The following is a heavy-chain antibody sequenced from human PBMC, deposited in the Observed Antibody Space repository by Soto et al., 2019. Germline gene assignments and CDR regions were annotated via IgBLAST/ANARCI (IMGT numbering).Heavy chain of an antibody. CDR2: IYYSGST. D-gene: IGHD3-22*01. J-gene: IGHJ4*02. Sequence: PSETLSLTCTVSGGSISSGGYYWSWIRQHPGKGLEWIGYIYYSGSTYYNPSLKSRVTISVDTSKNQFSLKLSSVTAADTAVYYCARDYDSSGNFVYWGQGTLVTVS. CDR1: GGSISSGGYY. CDR3: ARDYDSSGNFVY. V-gene: IGHV4-31*03.